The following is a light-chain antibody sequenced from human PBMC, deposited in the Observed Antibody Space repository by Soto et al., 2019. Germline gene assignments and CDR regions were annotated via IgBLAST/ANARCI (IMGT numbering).Light chain of an antibody. Sequence: AIQMTKSPSSLSASVGDRVTITCRASQGIRNDLGWYQQQPGKAPKLLIYAASSLQSGVPARFSGSRSGTDFTLTISSLQPEDFATYYCQQVNSYPQTFGQGGRLEIK. CDR1: QGIRND. J-gene: IGKJ5*01. CDR2: AAS. V-gene: IGKV1-6*01. CDR3: QQVNSYPQT.